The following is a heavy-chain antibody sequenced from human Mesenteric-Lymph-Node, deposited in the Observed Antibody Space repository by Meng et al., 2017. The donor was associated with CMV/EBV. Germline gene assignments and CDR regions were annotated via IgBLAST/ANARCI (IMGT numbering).Heavy chain of an antibody. CDR2: MSGSGGVT. D-gene: IGHD1-26*01. Sequence: GESLKISCAASGFTFTNYAMGWVRQGPGKGLEWVSVMSGSGGVTNYADSVKGRFTISRDNSKSTLFLKMNSLRVDDTAVYYCAKDDWERGVVDSWGQGALVTVSS. CDR3: AKDDWERGVVDS. J-gene: IGHJ4*02. CDR1: GFTFTNYA. V-gene: IGHV3-23*01.